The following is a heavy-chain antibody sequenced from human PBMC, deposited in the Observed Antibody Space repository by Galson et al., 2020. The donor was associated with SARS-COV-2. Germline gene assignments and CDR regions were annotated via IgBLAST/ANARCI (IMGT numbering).Heavy chain of an antibody. CDR2: IYTSGNT. V-gene: IGHV3-53*01. CDR3: ASEMDPGMDV. CDR1: GFIVSNNY. J-gene: IGHJ6*02. Sequence: SLKISCAASGFIVSNNYMSWVRQAPGKGLEWISIIYTSGNTYYADSVKGRFTVSRDNSKNTVYLQMNSLRAEDTAVYFCASEMDPGMDVWGQGTTVTVSS.